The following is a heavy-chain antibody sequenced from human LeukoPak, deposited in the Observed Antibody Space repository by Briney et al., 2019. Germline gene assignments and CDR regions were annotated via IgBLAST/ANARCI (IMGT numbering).Heavy chain of an antibody. D-gene: IGHD3-3*01. J-gene: IGHJ4*02. V-gene: IGHV4-30-2*01. CDR3: ARGSPLDYDFWSGYPTLDY. CDR2: IYHSGST. CDR1: GGSISSGGYS. Sequence: SETLSLTCAVSGGSISSGGYSWSWIRQPPGKGLEWIGYIYHSGSTYYNPSLKSRVTISVGRSKNQFSLKLSSVTAADTAVYYCARGSPLDYDFWSGYPTLDYWGQGTLVTVSS.